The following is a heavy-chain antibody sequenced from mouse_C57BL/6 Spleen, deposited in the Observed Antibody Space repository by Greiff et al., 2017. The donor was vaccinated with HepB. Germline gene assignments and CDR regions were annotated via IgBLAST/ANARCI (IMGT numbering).Heavy chain of an antibody. D-gene: IGHD4-1*01. CDR2: IYPGDGDT. J-gene: IGHJ2*01. V-gene: IGHV1-82*01. CDR1: GYAFSSSW. CDR3: ARCSTGKDYFDY. Sequence: QVQLQHSGPELVKPGASVKISCKASGYAFSSSWMNWVKQRPGKGLEWIGRIYPGDGDTNYNGKFKGKATLTADKSSSTAYMQLSSLTSEDSAVYFCARCSTGKDYFDYWGQGTTLTVSS.